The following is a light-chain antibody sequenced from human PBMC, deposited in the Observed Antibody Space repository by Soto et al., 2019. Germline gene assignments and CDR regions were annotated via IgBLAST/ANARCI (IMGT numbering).Light chain of an antibody. CDR1: QSVSSSY. J-gene: IGKJ1*01. V-gene: IGKV3-20*01. CDR3: QQYGSSPPRT. Sequence: EIVLTQSPGTLSLSPGERATLSCRSSQSVSSSYLAWYQQKPGQAPRLLIYGASSRATGSPDRFSGSGSGTDFTLTISRREPEDIAGYYCQQYGSSPPRTFGQGTKVEIK. CDR2: GAS.